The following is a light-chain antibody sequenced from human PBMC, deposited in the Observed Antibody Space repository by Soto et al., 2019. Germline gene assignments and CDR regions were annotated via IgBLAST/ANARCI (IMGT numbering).Light chain of an antibody. Sequence: QSALTQPPSASGSPGQSVAISCTGTSSDVGGYNYVSWYQQHPGKAPKLMIYEVNKRPSGVPDRFSGSKSGNTASLTVSGPQAEDEADYYCSSYAGSRDVFGTGSMVTVL. J-gene: IGLJ1*01. CDR1: SSDVGGYNY. V-gene: IGLV2-8*01. CDR3: SSYAGSRDV. CDR2: EVN.